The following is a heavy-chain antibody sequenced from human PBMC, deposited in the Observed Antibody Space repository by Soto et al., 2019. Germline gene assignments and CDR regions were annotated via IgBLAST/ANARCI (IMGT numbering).Heavy chain of an antibody. V-gene: IGHV3-23*01. CDR1: GLTFSSYA. Sequence: PGGSLRLSCVASGLTFSSYAMSWVRQAPGKGLEWVSAISGSGDRTYYADSVKGRFTISRDNSKNTLNLQMNSLRAEDAAVYYCAKAKGRSNFYYSGLDVWGQGTTVTVSS. D-gene: IGHD1-26*01. CDR2: ISGSGDRT. CDR3: AKAKGRSNFYYSGLDV. J-gene: IGHJ6*02.